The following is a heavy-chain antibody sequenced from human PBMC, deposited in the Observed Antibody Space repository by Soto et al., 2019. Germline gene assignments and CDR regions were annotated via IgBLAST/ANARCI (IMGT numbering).Heavy chain of an antibody. Sequence: PSETLSLTCAVSGASVRSYHWSWIRQAAGKGLEWIGRVQMSGTTNYNPSLKTRVTTSLDTSKNEVSLRMTSVTAADTAVYFCAKDRSTMRWFDPWGQGILVTVSS. V-gene: IGHV4-4*07. D-gene: IGHD1-1*01. CDR1: GASVRSYH. CDR3: AKDRSTMRWFDP. J-gene: IGHJ5*02. CDR2: VQMSGTT.